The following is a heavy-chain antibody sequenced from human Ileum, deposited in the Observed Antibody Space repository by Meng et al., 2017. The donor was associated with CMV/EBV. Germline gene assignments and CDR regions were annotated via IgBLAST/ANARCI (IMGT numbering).Heavy chain of an antibody. CDR2: IYTGAGT. D-gene: IGHD6-13*01. Sequence: GGSLRLSCAASGFSVSSNYMSWVRQAPGKGLEWVSVIYTGAGTYYTDSVKGRFTISRDNSKNTLYLQMNSLRAEDTAVYYCAGGGYSSNWPFDYWGQGTQVTGSS. V-gene: IGHV3-66*02. CDR3: AGGGYSSNWPFDY. J-gene: IGHJ4*02. CDR1: GFSVSSNY.